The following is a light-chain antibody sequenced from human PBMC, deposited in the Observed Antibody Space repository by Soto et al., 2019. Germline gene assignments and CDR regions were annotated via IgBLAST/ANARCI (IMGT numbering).Light chain of an antibody. J-gene: IGKJ5*01. CDR1: QSVSSSY. CDR3: QQYGSSPPIT. CDR2: GAS. V-gene: IGKV3-20*01. Sequence: EIVLTQSPGTLSLSPGERATLSCRASQSVSSSYLAWYQQKPGQAPRLLIYGASSRATGIPEKFSGSGSGTDFTVTISRLEPEDFAVYYCQQYGSSPPITFGQGTRLEIK.